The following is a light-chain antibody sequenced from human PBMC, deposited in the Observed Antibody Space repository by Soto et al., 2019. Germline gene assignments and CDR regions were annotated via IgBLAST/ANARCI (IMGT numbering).Light chain of an antibody. Sequence: DIVLTQSPGSLSLSPGERATLSCRASQSVDSSFFAWYQQKPGQAPRLLIYGASKRATGPPDRFSGSGSGTDFTLTSTRLEPEDFAVYYCQQYVSSVTFGQGTKVEIK. CDR1: QSVDSSF. CDR2: GAS. CDR3: QQYVSSVT. V-gene: IGKV3-20*01. J-gene: IGKJ1*01.